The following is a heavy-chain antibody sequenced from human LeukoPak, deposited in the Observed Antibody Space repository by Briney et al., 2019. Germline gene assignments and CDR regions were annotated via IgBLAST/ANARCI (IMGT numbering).Heavy chain of an antibody. CDR2: FDPGDGET. D-gene: IGHD1-26*01. Sequence: ASVKVSCKVSGYTLTELSMHWVRQAPGKGLEWMGGFDPGDGETIYAQKFQGRVTMTEDTTTDTAYMELSSLRSEDTAVYYCATGELLSFDYWGQGTLVTVSS. J-gene: IGHJ4*02. V-gene: IGHV1-24*01. CDR3: ATGELLSFDY. CDR1: GYTLTELS.